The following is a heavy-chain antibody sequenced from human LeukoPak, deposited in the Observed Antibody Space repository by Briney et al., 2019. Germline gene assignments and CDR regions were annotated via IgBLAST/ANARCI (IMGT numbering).Heavy chain of an antibody. J-gene: IGHJ4*02. D-gene: IGHD3-16*01. CDR2: ISGSGGST. Sequence: PGGSLRLSCEASGFTFSSYAMSWVRQAPGKGLEWVSAISGSGGSTYYADSVKGRFTISRDNSKSTLYLQMNSLRAEDTAVYYCAKSLSSGERAFDYWGQGTLVTVSS. V-gene: IGHV3-23*01. CDR3: AKSLSSGERAFDY. CDR1: GFTFSSYA.